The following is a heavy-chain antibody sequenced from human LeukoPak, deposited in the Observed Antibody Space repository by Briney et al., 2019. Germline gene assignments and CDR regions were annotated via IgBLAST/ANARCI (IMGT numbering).Heavy chain of an antibody. Sequence: RPSETRSLTCTVAGGVISGGPYYWGWIRQPPGKGLEGIGSTSDSGSTYYNPSLKIRVTISVARSKNQFALELTSVTTADTAVYYCARTYSSGWYNDCDPWGRGTLVIVS. CDR3: ARTYSSGWYNDCDP. D-gene: IGHD6-19*01. CDR2: TSDSGST. V-gene: IGHV4-39*01. CDR1: GGVISGGPYY. J-gene: IGHJ5*02.